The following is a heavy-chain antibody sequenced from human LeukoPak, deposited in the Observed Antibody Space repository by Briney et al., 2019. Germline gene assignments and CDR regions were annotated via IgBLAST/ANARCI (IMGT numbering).Heavy chain of an antibody. D-gene: IGHD6-6*01. CDR1: GFTFNNYV. V-gene: IGHV3-23*01. CDR3: ANWFGGSSSFMGPFDY. J-gene: IGHJ4*02. Sequence: PGGSLRLSCAASGFTFNNYVMSWVRQAPGKGLEWVSAISGSGGSTYYADSVRGRFTISRDNSKNTLYLQMNSLRGEDTAVYYCANWFGGSSSFMGPFDYWGQGTLVTVSS. CDR2: ISGSGGST.